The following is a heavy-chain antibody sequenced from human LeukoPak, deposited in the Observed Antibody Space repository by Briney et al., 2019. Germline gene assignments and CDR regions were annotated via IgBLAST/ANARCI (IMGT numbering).Heavy chain of an antibody. CDR2: ISGSGGST. CDR1: GFTFSSYA. J-gene: IGHJ4*02. CDR3: ARTRIFDWLSPFFDY. Sequence: GGSLRLSCAASGFTFSSYAMSWVRQVPGKGLEWVSAISGSGGSTYYADSVKGRFTISRDNSKNTLYLQMNSLRAEDTAVYYCARTRIFDWLSPFFDYWGQGTLVTVSS. V-gene: IGHV3-23*01. D-gene: IGHD3-9*01.